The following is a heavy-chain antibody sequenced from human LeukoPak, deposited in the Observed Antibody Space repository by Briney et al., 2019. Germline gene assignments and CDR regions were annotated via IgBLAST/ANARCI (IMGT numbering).Heavy chain of an antibody. CDR2: IIPIFGIA. V-gene: IGHV1-69*15. D-gene: IGHD5-18*01. CDR3: ARDRGGYSYGISFDY. Sequence: ASVKVSCKASGGTFSSYAISWVRQAPGQGLEWMGRIIPIFGIANYAQKFQGRVTITADESTSTAYMELSSLRSEDTAVYYCARDRGGYSYGISFDYWGQGTLVTVSS. CDR1: GGTFSSYA. J-gene: IGHJ4*02.